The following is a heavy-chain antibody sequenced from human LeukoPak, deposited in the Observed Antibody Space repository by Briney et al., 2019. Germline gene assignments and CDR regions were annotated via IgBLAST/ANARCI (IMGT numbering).Heavy chain of an antibody. CDR3: ARLRYLDWLPRWSDS. D-gene: IGHD3-9*01. V-gene: IGHV4-31*03. Sequence: PSETLSLTCTVSGDSISSGGYYWSWIRQHPGTGLEWIGYIYHSGSTHYNPSLKSRVTISVDMSKNQFSLKLSSVTAADTAVYYCARLRYLDWLPRWSDSWGQGTLVTVSS. CDR1: GDSISSGGYY. CDR2: IYHSGST. J-gene: IGHJ5*01.